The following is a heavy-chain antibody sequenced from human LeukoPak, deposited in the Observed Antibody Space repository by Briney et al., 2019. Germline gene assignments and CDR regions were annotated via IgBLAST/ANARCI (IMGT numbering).Heavy chain of an antibody. CDR1: GFTFSSYA. CDR3: AKVGYCTNGVCYLGPSDY. Sequence: GGSLRLSCAASGFTFSSYAMSWVRQAPGKGLEWVSAISGSGGSTYYADSVKGRFTISRDNSKNTLYLQMNSLRAEDTAVYYCAKVGYCTNGVCYLGPSDYWGQGTLVTVSS. V-gene: IGHV3-23*01. D-gene: IGHD2-8*01. CDR2: ISGSGGST. J-gene: IGHJ4*02.